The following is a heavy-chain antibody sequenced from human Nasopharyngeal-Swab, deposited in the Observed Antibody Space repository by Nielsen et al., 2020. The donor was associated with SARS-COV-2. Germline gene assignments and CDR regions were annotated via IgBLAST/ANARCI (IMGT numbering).Heavy chain of an antibody. CDR3: AKDLGVESPLWFDY. CDR1: GFTYSSYA. J-gene: IGHJ4*02. D-gene: IGHD4-23*01. CDR2: ISGSGGST. V-gene: IGHV3-23*01. Sequence: GESLKISCTASGFTYSSYAMSWVRQAPGKGLEWFSDISGSGGSTYHAESVKGRFTISRDNSKNTLYLQMSSLRAEDTAIYYCAKDLGVESPLWFDYWGQGTLLTVSS.